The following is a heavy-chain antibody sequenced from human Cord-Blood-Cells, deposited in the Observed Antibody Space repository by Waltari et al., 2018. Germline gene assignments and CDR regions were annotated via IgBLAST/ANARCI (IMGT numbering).Heavy chain of an antibody. J-gene: IGHJ6*03. Sequence: QVQLVESGGGVVQPGRSLRLSCAASGFTFSSYAMPWVRPAPGKGLEWGAVISYDGSNKYYADSVKDRFTISRDNSKNTLYLQMNSLRAEDTAVYYCARDKSSWYYYYYYMDVWGKGTTVTVSS. D-gene: IGHD6-13*01. CDR3: ARDKSSWYYYYYYMDV. V-gene: IGHV3-30*04. CDR2: ISYDGSNK. CDR1: GFTFSSYA.